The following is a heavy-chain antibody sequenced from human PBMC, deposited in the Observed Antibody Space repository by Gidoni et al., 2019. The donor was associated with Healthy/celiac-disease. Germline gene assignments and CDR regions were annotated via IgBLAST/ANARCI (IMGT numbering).Heavy chain of an antibody. CDR3: AKDPLYDILTGYHRT. D-gene: IGHD3-9*01. CDR2: ISGSGGST. CDR1: GFPFSSYA. Sequence: EVQLLESGGGLVQPGGSLRLSCAASGFPFSSYAMSWVRQAPGQGLEWVSAISGSGGSTYYADSVKGRFTISRDNSKNTLYLQMNSLRAEDTAVYYCAKDPLYDILTGYHRTWGQGTLVTVSS. V-gene: IGHV3-23*01. J-gene: IGHJ5*02.